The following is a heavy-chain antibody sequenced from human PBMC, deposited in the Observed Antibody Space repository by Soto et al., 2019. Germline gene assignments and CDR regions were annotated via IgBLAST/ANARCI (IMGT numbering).Heavy chain of an antibody. J-gene: IGHJ3*01. CDR3: ARKIGYCNGGRCHGHYALDV. D-gene: IGHD2-15*01. V-gene: IGHV4-39*01. Sequence: SETMDLTCTVSGGSINSRDDSGGWIRQPPGKGLEWIGTFYYSGSTNYNPSLKSRVFISVDTSQNQFSLKLSSVAAADTAMYYCARKIGYCNGGRCHGHYALDVWGQGTMVTVSS. CDR2: FYYSGST. CDR1: GGSINSRDDS.